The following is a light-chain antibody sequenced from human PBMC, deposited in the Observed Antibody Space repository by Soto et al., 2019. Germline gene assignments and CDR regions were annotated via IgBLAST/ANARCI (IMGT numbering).Light chain of an antibody. Sequence: QSVLTQPASVSGSPGQSITISCTGTSSDVRSYNLVSWYQQHPGKVPKLMIYDVSKRPSGVSNRFSGSKSGNTASLTIAGLQAEDEADYYCCSYGGSSTSVVFGGGTKLTVL. J-gene: IGLJ2*01. CDR1: SSDVRSYNL. CDR2: DVS. CDR3: CSYGGSSTSVV. V-gene: IGLV2-23*02.